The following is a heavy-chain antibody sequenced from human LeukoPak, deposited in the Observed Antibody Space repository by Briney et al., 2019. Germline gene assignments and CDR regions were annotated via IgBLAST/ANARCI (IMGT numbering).Heavy chain of an antibody. Sequence: PSETLSLTCTVSGGSISSSSYYWGWIRQPPGKGLEWIGSIYYSGSTYYNPSLKSRVTISVDTSKNQFSLKLSSVTAADTAVYYCARGHAPYLHSSSPFYMDVWGKGTTVTVSS. V-gene: IGHV4-39*07. J-gene: IGHJ6*03. CDR2: IYYSGST. D-gene: IGHD6-13*01. CDR1: GGSISSSSYY. CDR3: ARGHAPYLHSSSPFYMDV.